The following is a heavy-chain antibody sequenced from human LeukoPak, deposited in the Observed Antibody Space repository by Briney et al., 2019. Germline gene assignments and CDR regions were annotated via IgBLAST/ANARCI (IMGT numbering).Heavy chain of an antibody. CDR2: INPSGGST. D-gene: IGHD4-23*01. CDR1: GGTFSSYD. CDR3: ATELPGGNSDLPGY. V-gene: IGHV1-46*01. Sequence: ASVKVSCKASGGTFSSYDISWVRQAPGQGLEWMGIINPSGGSTSYAQKFQGRVTMTRDMSTSTVYMELSSLRSEDTAVYYCATELPGGNSDLPGYWGQGTLVTVSS. J-gene: IGHJ4*02.